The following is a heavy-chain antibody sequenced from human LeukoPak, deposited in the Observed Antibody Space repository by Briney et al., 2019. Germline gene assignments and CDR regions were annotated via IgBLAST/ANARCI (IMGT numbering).Heavy chain of an antibody. D-gene: IGHD3-16*01. CDR3: ARDGGFRDAFDI. Sequence: GGSLRLSCAASGFTFSSYSMNWVRQAPGKGLEWVSYISSSSSTIYYADSVKGRFTISRDNSKNTLYLQMNSLRAEDTAVYYCARDGGFRDAFDIWGQGTMVTVSS. V-gene: IGHV3-48*01. CDR1: GFTFSSYS. J-gene: IGHJ3*02. CDR2: ISSSSSTI.